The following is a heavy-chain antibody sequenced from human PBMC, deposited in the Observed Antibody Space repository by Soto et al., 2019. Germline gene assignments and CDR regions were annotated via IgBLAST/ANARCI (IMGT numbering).Heavy chain of an antibody. V-gene: IGHV3-23*01. CDR3: AKDLITIFGVVTHYYYYYMDV. CDR1: GFTFSSYA. Sequence: LRLSCAASGFTFSSYAMSWVRQAPGKGLEWVSAISGSGGSTYYADSVKGRFTISRDNSKNTLYLQMNSLRAEDTAVYYCAKDLITIFGVVTHYYYYYMDVWGKGTTVTVSS. D-gene: IGHD3-3*01. CDR2: ISGSGGST. J-gene: IGHJ6*03.